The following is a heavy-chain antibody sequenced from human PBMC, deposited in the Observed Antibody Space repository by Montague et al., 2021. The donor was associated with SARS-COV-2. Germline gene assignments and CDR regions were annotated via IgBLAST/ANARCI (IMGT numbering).Heavy chain of an antibody. Sequence: PALVKPTQTLTLTCTFSGFSLSTSGMCVSWIRQPPGKALEWLALIDWDDDKYYSTSLKTRLTISKDTSKNQVVLTMTNTDPVDTATYYCATTIYDYVWGTRVEFDYWGQGTLVTVSS. V-gene: IGHV2-70*01. D-gene: IGHD3-16*01. J-gene: IGHJ4*02. CDR2: IDWDDDK. CDR3: ATTIYDYVWGTRVEFDY. CDR1: GFSLSTSGMC.